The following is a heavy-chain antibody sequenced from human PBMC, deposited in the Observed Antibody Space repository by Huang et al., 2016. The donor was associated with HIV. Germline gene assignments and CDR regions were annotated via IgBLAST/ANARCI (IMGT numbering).Heavy chain of an antibody. J-gene: IGHJ4*02. CDR1: GFTCRSYW. CDR2: INLDGSER. CDR3: ARGFQAKPGDY. Sequence: EVHLVESGGGLVRPGRSLRLSCAASGFTCRSYWMNLVRQAPGRGVEWVGNINLDGSERFYVDSVRGRFTISRDNANNSVSLQLNSLKAEDTGVYYCARGFQAKPGDYWGQGTLVTVSS. V-gene: IGHV3-7*01.